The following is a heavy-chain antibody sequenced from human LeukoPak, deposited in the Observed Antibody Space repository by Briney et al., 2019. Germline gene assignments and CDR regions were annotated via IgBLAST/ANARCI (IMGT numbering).Heavy chain of an antibody. J-gene: IGHJ3*02. V-gene: IGHV3-21*01. CDR3: ARGPGDAFDI. CDR2: ISSSSSYI. CDR1: GFTFSSYS. Sequence: GGSLRLSCAAPGFTFSSYSMNWVRQAPGKGLEWVSSISSSSSYIYYADSVKGRFTISRDNAKNSLYLQMNSLRAEDTAVYYCARGPGDAFDIWGQGTMVTVSS.